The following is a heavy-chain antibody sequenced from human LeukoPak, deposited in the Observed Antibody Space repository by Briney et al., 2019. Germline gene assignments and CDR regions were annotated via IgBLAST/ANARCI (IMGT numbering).Heavy chain of an antibody. CDR1: GFTFSSYW. Sequence: GGSLRLSCAASGFTFSSYWMTWVRQAPGKGLEWVSVIYSGGSTYYADSVKGRFTISRDNSKNTLYLQMNSLRAEDTAVYYCARDVHYGGAGYWGQGTLVTVSS. V-gene: IGHV3-53*01. CDR3: ARDVHYGGAGY. D-gene: IGHD4-23*01. CDR2: IYSGGST. J-gene: IGHJ4*02.